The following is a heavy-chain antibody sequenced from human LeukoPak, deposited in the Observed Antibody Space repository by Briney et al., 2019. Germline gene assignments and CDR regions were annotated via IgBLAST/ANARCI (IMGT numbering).Heavy chain of an antibody. CDR2: IYYSGST. CDR3: ARAEMLPDNWFDP. V-gene: IGHV4-59*01. CDR1: GGSISSFY. J-gene: IGHJ5*02. Sequence: PSETLSLTCTVSGGSISSFYWSWIRQPPGKGLEWLGYIYYSGSTNYNPSLKSRVTISVDSSKNQFSLKLSSVTAADKAVYYCARAEMLPDNWFDPWGQGTLVTVSS. D-gene: IGHD1-14*01.